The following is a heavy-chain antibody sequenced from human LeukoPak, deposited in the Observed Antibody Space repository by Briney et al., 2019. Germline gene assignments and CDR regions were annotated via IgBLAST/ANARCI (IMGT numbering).Heavy chain of an antibody. V-gene: IGHV1-8*01. J-gene: IGHJ4*02. CDR3: ARGPTGSSSSDY. CDR2: MNPNSGDT. CDR1: GYTFSSYD. Sequence: GASVKVSCKASGYTFSSYDINWVRQATGQGLEWIGWMNPNSGDTGYAQKFQDRVTMTRNTSINTAYMELSSLRSEDTGVYYCARGPTGSSSSDYWGQGTLVTVS. D-gene: IGHD1-14*01.